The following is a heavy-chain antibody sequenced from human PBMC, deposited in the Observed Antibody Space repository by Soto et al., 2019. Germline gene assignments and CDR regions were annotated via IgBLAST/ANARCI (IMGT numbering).Heavy chain of an antibody. Sequence: KTSETLSLTCTVSGGSISSGGYYWSWIRQHPGKGLEWIGYIYYSGSTYYNPSLKSRVTISVDTSKNQFSLKLSSVTAADTAVYYCARDRGEAGYNFVAVDFGYYYGMDVWGQGTTVTVSS. CDR3: ARDRGEAGYNFVAVDFGYYYGMDV. CDR2: IYYSGST. V-gene: IGHV4-31*03. CDR1: GGSISSGGYY. J-gene: IGHJ6*02. D-gene: IGHD2-21*01.